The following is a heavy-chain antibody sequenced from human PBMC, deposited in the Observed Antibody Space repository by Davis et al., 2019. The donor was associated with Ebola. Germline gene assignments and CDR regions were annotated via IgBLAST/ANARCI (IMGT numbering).Heavy chain of an antibody. D-gene: IGHD3-22*01. Sequence: AASVKVSCKASGYTFTSYYMYWVRQAPGQGLEWMGIINPSGGSTSYAQKFQGRVTMTRDTSTSTVYMELSSLRSEDTAVYYCARGFPTYNYYDSSGYYSDYWGQGTLVTVSS. J-gene: IGHJ4*02. CDR3: ARGFPTYNYYDSSGYYSDY. CDR1: GYTFTSYY. V-gene: IGHV1-46*01. CDR2: INPSGGST.